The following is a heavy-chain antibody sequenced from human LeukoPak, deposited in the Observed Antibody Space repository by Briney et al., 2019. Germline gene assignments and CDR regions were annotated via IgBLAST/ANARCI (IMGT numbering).Heavy chain of an antibody. CDR1: GFVFSTHS. V-gene: IGHV3-21*01. Sequence: GGSLRLSCAASGFVFSTHSMNWVRQAPGKGLEWVSWISSSNGDIYYADSVRGRFTISGDDAKKSLYLQMNSLRAEDTAVYYCVRDADGGNSWFDSWGQGTLVTVSS. CDR2: ISSSNGDI. CDR3: VRDADGGNSWFDS. D-gene: IGHD4-23*01. J-gene: IGHJ5*01.